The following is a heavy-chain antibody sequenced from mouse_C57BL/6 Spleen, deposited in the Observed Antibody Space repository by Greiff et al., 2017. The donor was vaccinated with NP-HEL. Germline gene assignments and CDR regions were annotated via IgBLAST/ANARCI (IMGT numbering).Heavy chain of an antibody. J-gene: IGHJ1*03. CDR1: GFTFSDYG. CDR3: ARGVYWYFDV. CDR2: ISSGSSTI. Sequence: VPGVESGGGLVKPGGSLKLSCAASGFTFSDYGMHWVRQAPEKGLEWVAYISSGSSTIYYADTGKGRVTISRDNAKNTLFMQMTSLRSEDTAMYYCARGVYWYFDVWGTGTTVTVSS. V-gene: IGHV5-17*01.